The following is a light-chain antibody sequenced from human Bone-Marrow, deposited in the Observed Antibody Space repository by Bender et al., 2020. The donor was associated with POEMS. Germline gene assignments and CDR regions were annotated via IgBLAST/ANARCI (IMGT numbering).Light chain of an antibody. CDR1: SSDVGYYNY. V-gene: IGLV2-23*02. J-gene: IGLJ3*02. Sequence: QSALTQPASVSGSPGQSITISCTGTSSDVGYYNYVSWYQQHPGKAPKLMIYEVSKRPSGVSNRFSGSKSGNTASLTISGLQAEDEANYYCCSYAGSSTTVFGGGTKLTVL. CDR3: CSYAGSSTTV. CDR2: EVS.